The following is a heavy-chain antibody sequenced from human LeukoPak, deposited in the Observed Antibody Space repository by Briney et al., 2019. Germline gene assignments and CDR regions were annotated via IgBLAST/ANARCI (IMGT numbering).Heavy chain of an antibody. Sequence: GGSLRLSCAASGFTLSKFDMYWVRQAPGKGLECVSVISRSGSGDNTYYADSVKGRFTISRDNSKNTLYLQMNSLRAEDTAVYYCAPLLGGSYSHDAFDIWGQGTMVTVSS. J-gene: IGHJ3*02. CDR2: ISRSGSGDNT. D-gene: IGHD1-26*01. CDR1: GFTLSKFD. V-gene: IGHV3-23*01. CDR3: APLLGGSYSHDAFDI.